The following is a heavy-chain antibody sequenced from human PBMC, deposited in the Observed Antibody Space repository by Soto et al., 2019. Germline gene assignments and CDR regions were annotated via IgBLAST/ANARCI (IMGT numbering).Heavy chain of an antibody. V-gene: IGHV1-2*02. J-gene: IGHJ6*02. CDR2: INPRSGGT. Sequence: QVQLEQSGAEVKKPGASVKVSCEGSGYTFSAYYIHWVRQAPGQGLEWMGWINPRSGGTNFAQEFQGRVTMTRDTSISTAYMELTRLMSNDTAVYYCATCTGGSCYYYGMDIWGQGTTVTVSS. CDR3: ATCTGGSCYYYGMDI. D-gene: IGHD2-15*01. CDR1: GYTFSAYY.